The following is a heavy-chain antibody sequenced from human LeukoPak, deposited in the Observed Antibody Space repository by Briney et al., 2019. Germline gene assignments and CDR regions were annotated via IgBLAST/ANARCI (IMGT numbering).Heavy chain of an antibody. CDR3: AKDGGDYEIDY. D-gene: IGHD4-17*01. Sequence: GGSLRLSCAASGFTFDDYAMHWVRQAPGKGLEWISGISWNSGSIGYADSVKGRFTISRDNAKNSLYLQMNSLRAEDTAVYYCAKDGGDYEIDYWGQGTLVTVSS. V-gene: IGHV3-9*01. CDR1: GFTFDDYA. J-gene: IGHJ4*02. CDR2: ISWNSGSI.